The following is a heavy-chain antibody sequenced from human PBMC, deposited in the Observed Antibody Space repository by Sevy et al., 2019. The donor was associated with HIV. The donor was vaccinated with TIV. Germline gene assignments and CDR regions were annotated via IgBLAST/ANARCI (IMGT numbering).Heavy chain of an antibody. Sequence: ASVKVSCKASGYTFTGQYIHWVRQAPGQGLEWMGWINPNRGNTNYAQEFQGRVTMTRDTSISTAYMELSGLKSDDTAVYYCSGDLRLRGYSYGCFDYWGQGTLVTVSS. V-gene: IGHV1-2*02. CDR2: INPNRGNT. CDR1: GYTFTGQY. CDR3: SGDLRLRGYSYGCFDY. D-gene: IGHD5-18*01. J-gene: IGHJ4*02.